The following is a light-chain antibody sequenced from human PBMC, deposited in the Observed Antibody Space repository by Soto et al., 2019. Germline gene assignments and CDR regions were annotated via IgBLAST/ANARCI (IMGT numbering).Light chain of an antibody. J-gene: IGKJ1*01. CDR1: QDIRNA. CDR2: AAS. Sequence: DIQMTQSPSSLSASVGDTVTITCRASQDIRNALGWFQQKPGRAPKRLIFAASNLQGGVPSRFSGSGSGTEFTLTISSLQAEDLATYYRLQHNSYPRTFGQGTKVDIK. CDR3: LQHNSYPRT. V-gene: IGKV1-17*01.